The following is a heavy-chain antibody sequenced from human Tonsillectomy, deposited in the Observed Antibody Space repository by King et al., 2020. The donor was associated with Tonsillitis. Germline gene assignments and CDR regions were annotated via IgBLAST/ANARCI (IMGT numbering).Heavy chain of an antibody. D-gene: IGHD3-16*01. CDR1: GFTFSSYA. CDR2: ISYDGSNK. Sequence: VQLVESGGGVVQPGRSLRLSCAASGFTFSSYAMHWVRQAPGKGLEWVAVISYDGSNKYYADSVKGRFTISRDNSKNTLYLQMNSLRAEDTAVYYCAGDRCGFGGGPGWFDPWGQGTLVTVSS. CDR3: AGDRCGFGGGPGWFDP. J-gene: IGHJ5*02. V-gene: IGHV3-30-3*01.